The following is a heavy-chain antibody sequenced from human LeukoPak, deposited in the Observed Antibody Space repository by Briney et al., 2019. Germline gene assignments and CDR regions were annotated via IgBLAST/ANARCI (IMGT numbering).Heavy chain of an antibody. CDR3: ARHKVDSGCLRKGENYYYYYGMDV. V-gene: IGHV4-4*02. D-gene: IGHD5-12*01. CDR2: IYHSGST. Sequence: SGTLSLTCAISGGSISSSDWWSWVRQPPGKGLEWIGEIYHSGSTNYSPSLKSRVTISVDKSKNQFSLKVTSVTAADTAVYYCARHKVDSGCLRKGENYYYYYGMDVWGQGTTVTVSS. J-gene: IGHJ6*02. CDR1: GGSISSSDW.